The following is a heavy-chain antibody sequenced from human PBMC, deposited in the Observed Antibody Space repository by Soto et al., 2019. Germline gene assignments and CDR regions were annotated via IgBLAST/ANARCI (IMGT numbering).Heavy chain of an antibody. CDR2: IYYSGST. V-gene: IGHV4-39*01. J-gene: IGHJ6*03. CDR1: GGSISSSSYY. D-gene: IGHD5-18*01. Sequence: PSETLSLTCTVSGGSISSSSYYWGWIRQPPGKGLEWIGSIYYSGSTYYNPSLKSRVTISVDTSKSQFSLKLSSVTAADTAVYYCARHRPRGYSYVKFSYYYMDVWGKGTTVIVSS. CDR3: ARHRPRGYSYVKFSYYYMDV.